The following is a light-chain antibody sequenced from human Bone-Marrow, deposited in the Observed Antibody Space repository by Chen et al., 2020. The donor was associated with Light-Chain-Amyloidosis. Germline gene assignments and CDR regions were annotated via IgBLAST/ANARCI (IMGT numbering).Light chain of an antibody. CDR2: DDS. CDR1: NIGSTS. Sequence: SYVLTQPSSVSVAPGQTATIACGGNNIGSTSVHWYQQTPGQAPLLVVYDDSDRPSGIPERLSGSNSGNTAPLTISRVGAGDEAEYYCQVWDRSSDRPGFGGGTKLTVL. V-gene: IGLV3-21*02. J-gene: IGLJ3*02. CDR3: QVWDRSSDRPG.